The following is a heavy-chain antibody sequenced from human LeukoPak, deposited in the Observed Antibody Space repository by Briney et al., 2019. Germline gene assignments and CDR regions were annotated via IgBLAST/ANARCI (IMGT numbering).Heavy chain of an antibody. Sequence: GGSLRLSCAASGFTFSSYAMHWVRQAPGKGLEWVSGISWNSGTIGYADSVKGRFTVSRDNAKNSLYLQMNSLRAEDMALYYCAKGQGYTFSPYYFNYWGQGTLVTVSS. CDR1: GFTFSSYA. CDR2: ISWNSGTI. CDR3: AKGQGYTFSPYYFNY. J-gene: IGHJ4*02. V-gene: IGHV3-9*03. D-gene: IGHD6-13*01.